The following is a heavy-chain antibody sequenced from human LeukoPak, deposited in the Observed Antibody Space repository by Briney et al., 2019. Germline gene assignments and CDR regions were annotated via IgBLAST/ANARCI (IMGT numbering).Heavy chain of an antibody. Sequence: SETLSLTCVVYGGSFSGYYWSWIRQPPGKGLEWIGEINHSGSTNYNPSLKSRVTISVDTSKNQFSLKLSSVTAEDTAVYYCARDMGYWGQGTLVTVSS. CDR2: INHSGST. J-gene: IGHJ4*02. D-gene: IGHD3-10*01. CDR1: GGSFSGYY. CDR3: ARDMGY. V-gene: IGHV4-34*01.